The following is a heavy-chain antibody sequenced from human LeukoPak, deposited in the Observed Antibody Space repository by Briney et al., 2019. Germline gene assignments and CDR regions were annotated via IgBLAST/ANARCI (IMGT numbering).Heavy chain of an antibody. CDR3: ARGWLGSYHNWFDP. D-gene: IGHD1-26*01. CDR1: GYIFTGYY. V-gene: IGHV1-2*02. J-gene: IGHJ5*02. Sequence: GASVKVSCKASGYIFTGYYMHWVRQAPGQGLEWMGWVNPNSGDTNYAQKFQGRVTMTRDTSISTAYMELSRLRSDDTAVYYCARGWLGSYHNWFDPWGQGTLVTVSS. CDR2: VNPNSGDT.